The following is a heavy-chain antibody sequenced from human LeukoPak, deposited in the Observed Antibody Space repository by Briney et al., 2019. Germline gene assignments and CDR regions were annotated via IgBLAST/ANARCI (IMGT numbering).Heavy chain of an antibody. CDR2: IYYSGST. CDR1: GGSISSYY. Sequence: SETLSLTCTVSGGSISSYYWSWIRQPPGKGLEWIGYIYYSGSTNYNPSLKSRVTISVDTSKNQFSLKLSSVTAADTAVYYCARDYPYCGGDCHGYFDLWGRGTLVTVSS. V-gene: IGHV4-59*01. J-gene: IGHJ2*01. CDR3: ARDYPYCGGDCHGYFDL. D-gene: IGHD2-21*02.